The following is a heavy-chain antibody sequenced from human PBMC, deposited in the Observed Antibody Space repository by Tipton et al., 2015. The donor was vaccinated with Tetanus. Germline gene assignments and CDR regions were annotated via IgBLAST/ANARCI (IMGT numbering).Heavy chain of an antibody. Sequence: GSLRLSCEVSGFTFSPYAMRWVRQAPGTGLEWVSDFIERGETAYYADSVKGRFPVSRDKSKTTLYLQMNGLRAADTAVYFCATLPKQWLADFGYWGQGTLVTVST. J-gene: IGHJ4*02. CDR2: FIERGETA. CDR3: ATLPKQWLADFGY. D-gene: IGHD6-19*01. CDR1: GFTFSPYA. V-gene: IGHV3-23*01.